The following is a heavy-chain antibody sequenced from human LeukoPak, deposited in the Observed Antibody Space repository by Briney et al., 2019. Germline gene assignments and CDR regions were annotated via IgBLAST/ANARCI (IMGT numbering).Heavy chain of an antibody. Sequence: GTSLRLSCAASGFTFSSYDMSWVRQAPGKGLEWVSAIRDSGGSTYYADSVKGRFTISRDDSKNTLYLQMNSLRAEDTAIYYCAKVKDYYYYAMDVWGLGTTVTVSS. CDR3: AKVKDYYYYAMDV. J-gene: IGHJ6*02. CDR1: GFTFSSYD. V-gene: IGHV3-23*01. CDR2: IRDSGGST.